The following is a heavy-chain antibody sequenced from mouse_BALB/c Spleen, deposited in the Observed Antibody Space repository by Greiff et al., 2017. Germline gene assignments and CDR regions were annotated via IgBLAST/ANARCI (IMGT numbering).Heavy chain of an antibody. V-gene: IGHV5-9-4*01. CDR2: ISSGGSYT. J-gene: IGHJ4*01. CDR1: GFTFSSYA. CDR3: ARGGAGYAMDY. Sequence: EVQLVESGGGLVKPGGSLKLSCAASGFTFSSYAMSWVRQSPEKRLEWVAEISSGGSYTYYPDTVTGRFTLSRDNAKNTLYLEMSSLRSEDTAMYYCARGGAGYAMDYWGQGTSVTVSS.